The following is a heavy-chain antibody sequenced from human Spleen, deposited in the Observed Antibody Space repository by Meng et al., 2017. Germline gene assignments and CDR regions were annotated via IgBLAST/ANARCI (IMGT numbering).Heavy chain of an antibody. J-gene: IGHJ3*02. CDR3: AVSGLGDSDI. V-gene: IGHV1-18*01. CDR2: ISAYNGDT. Sequence: ASVKVSCKASGYTFINFGISWVRQAPGQGLEWMGWISAYNGDTKYSQKLQGRVTVTTDTPTSTAYMELRSLRSDDTAVYYCAVSGLGDSDIWGQGTMVTVSS. CDR1: GYTFINFG. D-gene: IGHD2-21*02.